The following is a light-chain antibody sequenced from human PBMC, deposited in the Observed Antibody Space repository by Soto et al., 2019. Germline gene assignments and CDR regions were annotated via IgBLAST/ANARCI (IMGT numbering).Light chain of an antibody. Sequence: EIVMTQSPATLSVSPGERATLSCRASQRVSSNLAWYQQKPGQAPRLLIYGASTRATGIPARFSGSGSGTEFTLTISSLQSEDFAVYFCQQHSNWPLTFGGGTKVEIK. CDR3: QQHSNWPLT. CDR2: GAS. CDR1: QRVSSN. V-gene: IGKV3-15*01. J-gene: IGKJ4*01.